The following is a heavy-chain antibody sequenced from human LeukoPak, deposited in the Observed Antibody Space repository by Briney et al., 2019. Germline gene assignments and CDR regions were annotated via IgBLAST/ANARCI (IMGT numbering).Heavy chain of an antibody. Sequence: GRSLRLSCAASGFTFSSYAMHWVRQAPGKGLEWVAVISYDGSNKYYADSVKGRFTISRDNSKNTLYLQMNSLRAEDTAAYYCARGGPTPYYYDSSGYFDYWGQGTLVTVSS. CDR2: ISYDGSNK. D-gene: IGHD3-22*01. CDR1: GFTFSSYA. J-gene: IGHJ4*02. V-gene: IGHV3-30*01. CDR3: ARGGPTPYYYDSSGYFDY.